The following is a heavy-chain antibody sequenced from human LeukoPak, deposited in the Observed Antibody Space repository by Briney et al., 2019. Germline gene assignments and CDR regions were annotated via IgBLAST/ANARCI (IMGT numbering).Heavy chain of an antibody. CDR3: ARGRVRILYYYYYMDV. D-gene: IGHD3-10*01. Sequence: GASVKVSCKASGYTFTSYDINWVRQATGQGLEWMGWMNPNSGNTGYAQKFQGRVTMTRNTSISTAYMELSSLRPEDTAVYYCARGRVRILYYYYYMDVWGKGTTATVSS. CDR1: GYTFTSYD. V-gene: IGHV1-8*01. J-gene: IGHJ6*03. CDR2: MNPNSGNT.